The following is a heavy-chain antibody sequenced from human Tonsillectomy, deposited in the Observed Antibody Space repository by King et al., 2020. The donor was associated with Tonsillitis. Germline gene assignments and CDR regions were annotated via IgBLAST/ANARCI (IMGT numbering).Heavy chain of an antibody. CDR1: GYTFSTYW. J-gene: IGHJ4*02. V-gene: IGHV5-51*03. CDR2: IYPGDSDT. CDR3: SRGLTTVISPPDY. Sequence: QLVQSGAEVKKPGESLKISCEVSGYTFSTYWIAWVRQMPGKGLEWMGIIYPGDSDTRYSPSFQGQVTISADKSTSTAYLQWSSLKASDTAMYFCSRGLTTVISPPDYGGEGPRVTVSS. D-gene: IGHD4-17*01.